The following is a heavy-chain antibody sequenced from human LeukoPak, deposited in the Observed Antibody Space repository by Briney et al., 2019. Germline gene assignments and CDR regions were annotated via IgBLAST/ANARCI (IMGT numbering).Heavy chain of an antibody. D-gene: IGHD3-10*01. CDR2: INHSGSA. CDR3: ARGGILWFGEPQTEHNWFDP. CDR1: GGSFSGYY. Sequence: KPSETLSLTCAVYGGSFSGYYWSWIRQPPGKGLEWIGEINHSGSANYNPSLKSRVTISVDTSKNQFSLKLSSVTAADTAVYYCARGGILWFGEPQTEHNWFDPWGQGTLVTVSS. J-gene: IGHJ5*02. V-gene: IGHV4-34*01.